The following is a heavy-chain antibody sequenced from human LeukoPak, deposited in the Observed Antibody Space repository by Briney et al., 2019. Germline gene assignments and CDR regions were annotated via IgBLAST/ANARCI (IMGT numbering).Heavy chain of an antibody. J-gene: IGHJ4*02. CDR2: TYYRSKCYN. CDR1: GASVSSNSAA. CDR3: ARQFGNYMAY. D-gene: IGHD3-16*01. V-gene: IGHV6-1*01. Sequence: TLSLTCAISGASVSSNSAAWHWIRQSPSRGLEWLGRTYYRSKCYNEYAVSVKSRITINPDTSKNQFSLQLNSVTPEDTAVYYCARQFGNYMAYWGQGTLVSVSS.